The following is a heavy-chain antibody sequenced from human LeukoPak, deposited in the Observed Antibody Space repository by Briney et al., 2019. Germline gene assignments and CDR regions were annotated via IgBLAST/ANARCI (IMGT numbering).Heavy chain of an antibody. CDR1: RFTFSTYG. CDR2: IRYDGSNK. J-gene: IGHJ4*02. D-gene: IGHD5-24*01. Sequence: GGSLRLSCAASRFTFSTYGMHWVRQAPGKGLEWVAFIRYDGSNKYYADSVKGRFTISRDNSKNTLYLQMNSLRAEDTAVYYCAKVDGYNVGYWGQGTLVSVSS. CDR3: AKVDGYNVGY. V-gene: IGHV3-30*02.